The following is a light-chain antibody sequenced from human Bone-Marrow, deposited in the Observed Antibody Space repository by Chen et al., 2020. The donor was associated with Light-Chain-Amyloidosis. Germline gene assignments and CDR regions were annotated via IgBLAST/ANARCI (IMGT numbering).Light chain of an antibody. CDR1: NIGVRS. CDR2: RDT. V-gene: IGLV3-25*03. Sequence: SYVLTQPPSVSVAPGQTARIFCGGDNIGVRSVHWYQQKPGQAPVLVIHRDTERPSGISERFSGSSSGTTATLTISGVQAEDEADYHCQSADSSGTYEVIFGGGTKLTVL. J-gene: IGLJ2*01. CDR3: QSADSSGTYEVI.